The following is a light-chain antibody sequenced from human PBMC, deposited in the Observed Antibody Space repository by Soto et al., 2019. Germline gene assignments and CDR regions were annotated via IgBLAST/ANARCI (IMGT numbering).Light chain of an antibody. CDR2: EVS. J-gene: IGLJ1*01. CDR1: STDFVSYNR. CDR3: SSYSDRSPCV. Sequence: QSALTQPPSVSGSPGQSVTISCTGTSTDFVSYNRVSWYQQPPGTAPKLIIYEVSNRPSGVSNRFSGSKSGNTASLTISGLQAADEADYYCSSYSDRSPCVFGTGTKVTVL. V-gene: IGLV2-18*02.